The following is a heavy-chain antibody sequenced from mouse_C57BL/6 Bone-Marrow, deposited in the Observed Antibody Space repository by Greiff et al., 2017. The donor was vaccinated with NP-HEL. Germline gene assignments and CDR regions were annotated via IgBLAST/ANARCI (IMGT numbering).Heavy chain of an antibody. CDR1: GFSLTSYA. CDR2: IWTGGGT. CDR3: ARNSLYGNYVYFDY. J-gene: IGHJ2*01. V-gene: IGHV2-9-1*01. D-gene: IGHD2-1*01. Sequence: VQLKESGPGLVAPSQSLSITCTVSGFSLTSYAISWVRQPPGKGLEWLGVIWTGGGTNYNSALKSRLSISKDNSKSQVFLKMNSLQTDDTARYYCARNSLYGNYVYFDYWGQGTTLTVSS.